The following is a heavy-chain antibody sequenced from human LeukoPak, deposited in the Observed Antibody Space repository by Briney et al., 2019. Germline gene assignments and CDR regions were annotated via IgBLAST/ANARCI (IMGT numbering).Heavy chain of an antibody. V-gene: IGHV4-39*01. CDR2: IYYSGST. CDR3: ARRGGYSYVYYSDY. J-gene: IGHJ4*02. D-gene: IGHD5-18*01. CDR1: GGSISSSSYY. Sequence: SETLSLTCTVSGGSISSSSYYWGWIRQPPGKGLEWIGSIYYSGSTYYNPSLKSRVTISVDTSKNQFSLKLSSVTAADTAVYYCARRGGYSYVYYSDYWGQGTLVTVSS.